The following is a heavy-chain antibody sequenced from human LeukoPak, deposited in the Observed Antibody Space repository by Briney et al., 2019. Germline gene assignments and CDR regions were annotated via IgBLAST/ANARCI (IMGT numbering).Heavy chain of an antibody. CDR1: GFAFSSYT. Sequence: GGSLRLSCAASGFAFSSYTMNWVRQAPGKGLEWVSSISSSGSYIYYADSVKGRFTISRDDAKNSLYLQMRSLRAEDTAVYFCARALGSGDYWGQGTLVTVSS. V-gene: IGHV3-21*01. J-gene: IGHJ4*02. CDR3: ARALGSGDY. CDR2: ISSSGSYI. D-gene: IGHD7-27*01.